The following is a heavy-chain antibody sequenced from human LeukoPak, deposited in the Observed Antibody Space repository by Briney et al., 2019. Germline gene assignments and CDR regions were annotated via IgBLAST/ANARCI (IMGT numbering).Heavy chain of an antibody. Sequence: EASVKVSCKASGYTFTGYYMHWVRQAPGQGLEWMGWINPNSGGTNYAQKFQERVTITRDMSTSTAYMELSSLRSEDTAVYYCAASTQGVSLPIDYWGQGTLVTVSS. V-gene: IGHV1-2*02. CDR2: INPNSGGT. D-gene: IGHD2/OR15-2a*01. J-gene: IGHJ4*02. CDR3: AASTQGVSLPIDY. CDR1: GYTFTGYY.